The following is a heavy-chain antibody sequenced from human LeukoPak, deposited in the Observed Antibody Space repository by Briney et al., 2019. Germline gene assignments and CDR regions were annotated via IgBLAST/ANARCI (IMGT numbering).Heavy chain of an antibody. CDR1: NGSISSYY. J-gene: IGHJ5*02. V-gene: IGHV4-34*01. CDR3: ARGLVRSGYSPPPWFDP. D-gene: IGHD3-22*01. CDR2: INHSGST. Sequence: SETLSLTCTVSNGSISSYYWSWIRQPPGKGLEWIGEINHSGSTNYNPSLKSRVTISVDTSKNQFSLKLSSVTAADTAVYYCARGLVRSGYSPPPWFDPWGQGTLVTVSS.